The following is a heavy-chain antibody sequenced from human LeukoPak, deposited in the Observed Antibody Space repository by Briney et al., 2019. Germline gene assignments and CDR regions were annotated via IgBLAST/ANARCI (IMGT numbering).Heavy chain of an antibody. CDR1: GYTFTGYY. V-gene: IGHV1-2*02. J-gene: IGHJ4*02. CDR2: INPNSGGT. D-gene: IGHD3-9*01. Sequence: GASVKVSCKASGYTFTGYYMHWVRQAPGQGLEWMGWINPNSGGTNYAQKFQGRVTMTRDMSISTAYMELSRLRSDDTAVYYCARMYYDILTGYLYYFDYWGQGTLVTVSS. CDR3: ARMYYDILTGYLYYFDY.